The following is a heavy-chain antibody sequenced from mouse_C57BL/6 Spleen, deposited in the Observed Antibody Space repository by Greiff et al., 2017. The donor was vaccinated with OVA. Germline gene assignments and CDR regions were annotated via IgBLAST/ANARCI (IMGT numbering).Heavy chain of an antibody. CDR1: GFNFTDYY. D-gene: IGHD1-1*01. J-gene: IGHJ2*01. CDR3: AILITTVVATDFDY. Sequence: VHVKQSGAELVKPGASVKLSCTASGFNFTDYYMHWVKQRTEQGLEWIGRIDPEDGDTNYAPKFQGKATITADTSSNTAYLQLSSLTSEDTAVYYCAILITTVVATDFDYWGQGTTLTVSS. CDR2: IDPEDGDT. V-gene: IGHV14-2*01.